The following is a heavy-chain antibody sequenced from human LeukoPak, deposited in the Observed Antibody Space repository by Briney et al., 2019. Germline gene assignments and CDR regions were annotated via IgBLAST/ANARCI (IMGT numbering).Heavy chain of an antibody. CDR3: AKDWTGTKPFDL. CDR1: GFTFSSYG. CDR2: ISGSGGKT. Sequence: GGSLRLSCAASGFTFSSYGMHWVRQAPGKGLEWGSGISGSGGKTYYADSVKGRFTISRDNFKNTLYLQMNSLRAEDTAVYYCAKDWTGTKPFDLWGRGTLVTVFS. D-gene: IGHD3/OR15-3a*01. V-gene: IGHV3-23*01. J-gene: IGHJ2*01.